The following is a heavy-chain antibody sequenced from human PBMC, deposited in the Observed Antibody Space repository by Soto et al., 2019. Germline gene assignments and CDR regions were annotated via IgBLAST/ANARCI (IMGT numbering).Heavy chain of an antibody. Sequence: SVKVSCKASGGTFSSYAISWVRQAPGQGLEWMGGIIPIFGTANYAQKFQGRVTITADESTSTAYMELSSLRSEDTAVYYCARGCSSTSCYPRYYYYGMDVWGQGTTVTVSS. V-gene: IGHV1-69*13. CDR2: IIPIFGTA. D-gene: IGHD2-2*01. CDR3: ARGCSSTSCYPRYYYYGMDV. J-gene: IGHJ6*02. CDR1: GGTFSSYA.